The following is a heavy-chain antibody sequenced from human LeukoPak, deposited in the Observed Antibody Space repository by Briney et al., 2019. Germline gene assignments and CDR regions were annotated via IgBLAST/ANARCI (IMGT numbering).Heavy chain of an antibody. CDR2: IRSKASGGTT. V-gene: IGHV3-49*04. D-gene: IGHD2-15*01. CDR3: TRLLAAAPWAFDY. CDR1: GFTFGDYS. J-gene: IGHJ4*02. Sequence: PGRSLRLSCTASGFTFGDYSKSWVRQAPGKGLEWLGFIRSKASGGTTHYAASVKGRFTISRDDSKSIAYLQMDSLKTEDTAVYYCTRLLAAAPWAFDYWGQGTLVTVSS.